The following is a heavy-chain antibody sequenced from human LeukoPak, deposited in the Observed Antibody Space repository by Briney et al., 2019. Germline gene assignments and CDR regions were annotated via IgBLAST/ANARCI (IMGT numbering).Heavy chain of an antibody. CDR2: IRYDGSNK. Sequence: GGSLRLSCAASGFTFSSYGMHWVRQAPGKGLEWVAFIRYDGSNKYYADSVKGRFTISRDNSKNTLYLQMNSQRAEDTAVYYCAKDETYDDSLDWCDPWGEGALVTVSS. J-gene: IGHJ5*02. D-gene: IGHD3-3*01. CDR1: GFTFSSYG. V-gene: IGHV3-30*02. CDR3: AKDETYDDSLDWCDP.